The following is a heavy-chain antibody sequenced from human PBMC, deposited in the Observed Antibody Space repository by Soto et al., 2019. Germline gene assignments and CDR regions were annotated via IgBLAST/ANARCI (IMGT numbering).Heavy chain of an antibody. CDR3: VCLESQQNNWLGP. D-gene: IGHD6-13*01. CDR1: GDIVSSNSAA. CDR2: TYYRSKWYN. J-gene: IGHJ5*02. V-gene: IGHV6-1*01. Sequence: PSQTLSLTCAISGDIVSSNSAAWNWIRQSPSRGLEWLGRTYYRSKWYNDYAVSVKSRITINPDTSKNQFSLQLNSVTPEDTAVYYCVCLESQQNNWLGPRGQGTLVTVFS.